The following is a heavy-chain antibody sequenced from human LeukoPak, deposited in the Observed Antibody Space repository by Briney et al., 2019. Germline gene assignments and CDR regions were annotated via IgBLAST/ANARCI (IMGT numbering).Heavy chain of an antibody. CDR3: ARGSQTGTMPYFDY. J-gene: IGHJ4*02. D-gene: IGHD1-1*01. V-gene: IGHV3-21*01. CDR2: ISSSSSYI. Sequence: PGGSLRLSCAASGFTFSSYSMNWVRQAPGKGLEWVSSISSSSSYIYYADSVKGRFTISRDNAKNSLYLQMNSLRAEDTAVYYCARGSQTGTMPYFDYWGQGTLVTVSS. CDR1: GFTFSSYS.